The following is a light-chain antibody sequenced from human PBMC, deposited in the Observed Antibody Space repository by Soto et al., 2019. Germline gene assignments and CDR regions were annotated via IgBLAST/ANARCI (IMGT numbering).Light chain of an antibody. V-gene: IGLV1-51*01. J-gene: IGLJ1*01. Sequence: QSVLTQPPSVSAAPGQKVTIPCSGGNSNIGSTAVARYEQVPGTAPKVLNYDNTKRPSGIPGRFSGSKSRTSVDLGISGFQTGDEAEYYCGRWRSECYVFGSGSMVTVL. CDR2: DNT. CDR1: NSNIGSTA. CDR3: GRWRSECYV.